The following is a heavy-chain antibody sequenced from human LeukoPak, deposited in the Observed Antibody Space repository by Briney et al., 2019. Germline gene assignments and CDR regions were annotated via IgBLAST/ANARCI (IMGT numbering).Heavy chain of an antibody. CDR1: GYTLTELS. Sequence: ASVKVSCKVSGYTLTELSMHWVRQAPGKGLEWMGGFDPEDGETIYAQKFQGRVTMTEDTSTDTAYTKLSSLRSEDTAVYYCATAPGSYYSDAFDIWGQGTMVTVSS. CDR2: FDPEDGET. V-gene: IGHV1-24*01. D-gene: IGHD3-10*01. J-gene: IGHJ3*02. CDR3: ATAPGSYYSDAFDI.